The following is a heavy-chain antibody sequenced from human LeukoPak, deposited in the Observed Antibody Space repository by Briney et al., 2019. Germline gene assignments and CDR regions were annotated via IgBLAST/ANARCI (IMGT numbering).Heavy chain of an antibody. D-gene: IGHD3-9*01. CDR1: GYSISSGYY. V-gene: IGHV4-38-2*02. J-gene: IGHJ6*03. Sequence: PSETLSLTCTVSGYSISSGYYWGWIRQPPGKGLEWVTSIFYTGITNYNPSLKSRVTISVDTSKNQFSLKLSSVTAADTAVYYCARIRYFDWLLAYYYYMDVWGKGTTVTVSS. CDR2: IFYTGIT. CDR3: ARIRYFDWLLAYYYYMDV.